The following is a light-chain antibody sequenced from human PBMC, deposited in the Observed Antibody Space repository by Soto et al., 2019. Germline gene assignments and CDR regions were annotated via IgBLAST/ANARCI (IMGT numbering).Light chain of an antibody. CDR2: DVS. V-gene: IGLV2-14*03. CDR3: SSYTSSSTVV. CDR1: SSDVGGYNY. J-gene: IGLJ2*01. Sequence: QSALTQPASVSGSPGQSISISCNGSSSDVGGYNYFSWYQHHPGKAPKLMIYDVSNRPSGGSNRFSGSRSGNTASLTISGLQAEDEADYYFSSYTSSSTVVFCGGTKLTVL.